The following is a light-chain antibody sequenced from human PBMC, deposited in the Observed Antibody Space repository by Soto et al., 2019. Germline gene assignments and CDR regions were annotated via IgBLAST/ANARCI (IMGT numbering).Light chain of an antibody. CDR3: QQYNDWPPDGT. Sequence: EIVMTQSPATLSVSAGERATLSCRASQSVSSNLAWYQQKPGQAPRLLIYDASTRATGIPARFSGSGSGTDFTLTISRLEPEDFAVYYCQQYNDWPPDGTFGQGTKVDIK. CDR1: QSVSSN. CDR2: DAS. V-gene: IGKV3-15*01. J-gene: IGKJ1*01.